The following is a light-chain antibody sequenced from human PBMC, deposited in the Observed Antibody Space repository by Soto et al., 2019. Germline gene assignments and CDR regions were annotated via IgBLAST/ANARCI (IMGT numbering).Light chain of an antibody. V-gene: IGKV3-20*01. CDR1: QSVSSNY. J-gene: IGKJ1*01. CDR3: QQYGSSPPWT. Sequence: EIVLAQSPGTLSLSPGERASLSCRASQSVSSNYLAWFQQKPGQAPRLLISGASNRASDIPDRFSGSGSWTGFTLTISRLEPEDFAVYYCQQYGSSPPWTFGQGTKVDIK. CDR2: GAS.